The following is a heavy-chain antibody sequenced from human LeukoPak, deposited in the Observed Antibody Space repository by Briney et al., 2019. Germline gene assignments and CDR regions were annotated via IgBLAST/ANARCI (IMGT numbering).Heavy chain of an antibody. CDR1: GGSISSYY. CDR2: MYSSGST. CDR3: ARYSSGSSAFDI. Sequence: SETLSLTCTVSGGSISSYYWSWIRQPAGKGLEWIGRMYSSGSTNYNPSLKRRVTMSVDTSKNQFSLKLSSVTAADTAVYYCARYSSGSSAFDIWGQGTMVTVSS. J-gene: IGHJ3*02. D-gene: IGHD1-26*01. V-gene: IGHV4-4*07.